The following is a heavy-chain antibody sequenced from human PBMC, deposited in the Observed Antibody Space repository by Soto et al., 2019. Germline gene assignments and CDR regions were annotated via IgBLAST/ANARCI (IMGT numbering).Heavy chain of an antibody. CDR3: ARAERSSSIAPYYGMDV. CDR1: GGTFSSYA. Sequence: SVKVSCKASGGTFSSYAISWVRQAPGQGLEWMGGIIPIFGTANYAQKFQGRVTITADESTGTAYMELSSLRSEDTAVYYCARAERSSSIAPYYGMDVWGQGTTVTVSS. CDR2: IIPIFGTA. V-gene: IGHV1-69*13. J-gene: IGHJ6*02. D-gene: IGHD6-6*01.